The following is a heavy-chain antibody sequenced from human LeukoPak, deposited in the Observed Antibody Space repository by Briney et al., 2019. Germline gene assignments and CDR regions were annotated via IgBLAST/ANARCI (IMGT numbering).Heavy chain of an antibody. V-gene: IGHV3-11*01. CDR2: ISRSDSTI. CDR1: GFNLSDYY. Sequence: GGSLRLSCAASGFNLSDYYMTWIRQAPGKGLEWVSYISRSDSTIYYADSVKGRFTISRDNAKNSLYLQMNSLRAEDTAVYYCAKGYSSSWYYFDYWGQGTLVTVSS. D-gene: IGHD6-13*01. CDR3: AKGYSSSWYYFDY. J-gene: IGHJ4*02.